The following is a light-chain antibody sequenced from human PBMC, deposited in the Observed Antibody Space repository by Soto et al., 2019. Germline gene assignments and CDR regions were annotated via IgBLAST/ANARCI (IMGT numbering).Light chain of an antibody. CDR1: QTISRA. J-gene: IGKJ4*01. CDR3: QQSYSAPT. Sequence: DIQLTQSTSSLSASVGDRVTMTCRASQTISRALNWYQQKPGKAPKLLIYAASNLQSGVPSRFSGSGSGTDFILTISSLQTEDFSTYYCQQSYSAPTFGGGTKVESK. CDR2: AAS. V-gene: IGKV1-39*01.